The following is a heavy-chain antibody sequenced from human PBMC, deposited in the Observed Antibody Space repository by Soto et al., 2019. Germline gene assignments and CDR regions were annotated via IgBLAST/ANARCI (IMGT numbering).Heavy chain of an antibody. Sequence: QVQLVESGGGVVQPGRSLRLSCAASGFTFSSYAMHWVRQAPGKGLEWVAVISYDGSNKYYADSVKGRFTISRDNSNNTLYLQMNSLRAEDTAEYYCARNYGSESYLSWYGMDVWGEGTTVTVSS. D-gene: IGHD3-10*01. CDR1: GFTFSSYA. CDR2: ISYDGSNK. V-gene: IGHV3-30-3*01. CDR3: ARNYGSESYLSWYGMDV. J-gene: IGHJ6*04.